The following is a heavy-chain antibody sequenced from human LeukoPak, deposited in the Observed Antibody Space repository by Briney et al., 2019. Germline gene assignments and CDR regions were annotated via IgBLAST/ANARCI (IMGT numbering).Heavy chain of an antibody. CDR2: INHSGST. V-gene: IGHV4-34*01. J-gene: IGHJ5*02. CDR3: ARGGKKFDP. Sequence: PSETLSLTCAVYGGSFSGYYWSWIRQPPGKGLEWIGEINHSGSTNYNPSLKSRVTISVDTSKNQFSLRLSSVTAADTAVYYCARGGKKFDPWGQGTLVTVSS. CDR1: GGSFSGYY.